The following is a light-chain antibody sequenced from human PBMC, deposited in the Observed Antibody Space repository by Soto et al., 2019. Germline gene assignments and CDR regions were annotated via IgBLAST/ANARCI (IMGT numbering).Light chain of an antibody. V-gene: IGKV1-39*01. Sequence: DIQMTQSPSSLSAYVGDRVTITCRGSQNISNYLNWYQLKPGKAPKLLIYAASSLQSGVPSRFSGSGSGTDFSLTISSLQPEDFATYCCQQCYTTPWTFGQGTKVEIK. CDR3: QQCYTTPWT. CDR1: QNISNY. CDR2: AAS. J-gene: IGKJ1*01.